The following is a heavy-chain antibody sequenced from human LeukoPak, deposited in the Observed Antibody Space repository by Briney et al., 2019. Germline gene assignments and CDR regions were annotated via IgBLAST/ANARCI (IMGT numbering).Heavy chain of an antibody. J-gene: IGHJ4*02. CDR1: GFTFSDYY. D-gene: IGHD3-10*01. Sequence: GGSLRLSCAASGFTFSDYYMSWIRQAPGKGLEWVSYISSTGSSKYYTDSVKGRFTISRDNSKNTLYLQMNSLRAEDTAVYYCAKLWFGESKDYWGQGTLVTVSS. CDR2: ISSTGSSK. CDR3: AKLWFGESKDY. V-gene: IGHV3-11*04.